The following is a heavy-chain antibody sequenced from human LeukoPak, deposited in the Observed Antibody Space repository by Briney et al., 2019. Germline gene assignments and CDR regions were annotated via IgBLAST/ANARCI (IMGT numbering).Heavy chain of an antibody. D-gene: IGHD1-26*01. CDR3: ARDPYNGNYGDFYYYYMDV. V-gene: IGHV3-21*01. Sequence: PGGSLRLSCTASGFIFGDYAMSWVRQAPGKGLEWVSSISSSSSYIYYADSVKGRFTISRDNAKNSLYLQMNSLRDEDTAIYYCARDPYNGNYGDFYYYYMDVWGKGTTVTISS. J-gene: IGHJ6*03. CDR2: ISSSSSYI. CDR1: GFIFGDYA.